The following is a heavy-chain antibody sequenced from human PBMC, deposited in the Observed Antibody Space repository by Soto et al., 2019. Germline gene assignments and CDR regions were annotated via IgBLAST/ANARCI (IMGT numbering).Heavy chain of an antibody. D-gene: IGHD3-9*01. CDR2: ISAYNGNT. CDR1: GYTFTSYG. V-gene: IGHV1-18*01. J-gene: IGHJ4*02. CDR3: ARDLRYFDWLFGGFDY. Sequence: QVQLVPSGAEVKKPGASVKVSCKASGYTFTSYGISWVRQAPGQGLEWMGWISAYNGNTNYAQKLQGRVTMTTDTSTSTAYMELRSLRSDDTAVYYCARDLRYFDWLFGGFDYWGQGTLVTVSS.